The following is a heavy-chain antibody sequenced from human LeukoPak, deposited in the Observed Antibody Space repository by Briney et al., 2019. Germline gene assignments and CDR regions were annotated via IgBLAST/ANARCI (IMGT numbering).Heavy chain of an antibody. CDR1: GGSFSGYY. D-gene: IGHD5-18*01. J-gene: IGHJ6*03. CDR3: ARGNGYSYGFGYYYYYYMDV. CDR2: IHHSGST. V-gene: IGHV4-34*01. Sequence: PSETLSLTCAIYGGSFSGYYWSWIRQPPGKGLEWIGEIHHSGSTNYNPSLKSRVTISVDTSKNQFSLKLSSVTAADTAVYYCARGNGYSYGFGYYYYYYMDVWGKGTTVTVSS.